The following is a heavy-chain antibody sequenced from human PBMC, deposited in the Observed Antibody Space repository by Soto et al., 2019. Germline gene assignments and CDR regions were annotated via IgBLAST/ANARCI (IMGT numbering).Heavy chain of an antibody. J-gene: IGHJ6*02. CDR3: ARDRRGNRYYYGMDV. CDR2: IWYDGSNK. Sequence: QVQLVESGGGVVQPGRSLRLSCAASGFTFSSYGMHWVRQAPGKGPEWVAVIWYDGSNKYYADSVKGRFTISRDNSKNTLYLQMNSLRAEDTAVYYCARDRRGNRYYYGMDVWGQGTTVTVSS. V-gene: IGHV3-33*01. CDR1: GFTFSSYG. D-gene: IGHD2-15*01.